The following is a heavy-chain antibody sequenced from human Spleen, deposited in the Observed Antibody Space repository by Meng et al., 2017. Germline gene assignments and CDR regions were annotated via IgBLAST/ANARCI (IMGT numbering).Heavy chain of an antibody. Sequence: SVKVSCKASGGTFSSSTISWVRQAPGQGLEWMGRIIPVLGIANYAQKFQGRVTITADKSTSTAYMELSSLRSEDTAVYYCARVWCSSTSCYYYYYGMDVWGQGTTVTVSS. CDR1: GGTFSSST. V-gene: IGHV1-69*02. J-gene: IGHJ6*02. CDR3: ARVWCSSTSCYYYYYGMDV. CDR2: IIPVLGIA. D-gene: IGHD2-2*01.